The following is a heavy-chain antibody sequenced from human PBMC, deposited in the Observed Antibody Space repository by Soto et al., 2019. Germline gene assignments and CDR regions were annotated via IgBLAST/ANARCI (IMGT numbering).Heavy chain of an antibody. V-gene: IGHV4-30-4*01. J-gene: IGHJ4*02. CDR2: IYYSGST. Sequence: SETLSLTCTVSGGSISSGDYYWSWIRQPPGKGLEWIGYIYYSGSTYYNPSLKSRVTISVDTSKNQFSLKLSSVTAADTAVYYCARGGVDDILTGYYTFDDWGQGTLVTVSS. D-gene: IGHD3-9*01. CDR3: ARGGVDDILTGYYTFDD. CDR1: GGSISSGDYY.